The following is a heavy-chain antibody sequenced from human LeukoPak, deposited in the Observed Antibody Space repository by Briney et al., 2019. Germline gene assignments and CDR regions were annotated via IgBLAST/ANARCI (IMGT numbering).Heavy chain of an antibody. CDR3: SRLEDTSPIEVALDI. V-gene: IGHV3-73*01. CDR1: GFILSGSV. J-gene: IGHJ3*02. CDR2: IRSERNKYAT. Sequence: PGGSLKLSCAGSGFILSGSVIHWVRQAAGKGLEWVGRIRSERNKYATAYAASVEGRFTISRDDSKNTVYLHMDSLKTEDTALYYCSRLEDTSPIEVALDIWGQGTVVTVSS. D-gene: IGHD2-2*01.